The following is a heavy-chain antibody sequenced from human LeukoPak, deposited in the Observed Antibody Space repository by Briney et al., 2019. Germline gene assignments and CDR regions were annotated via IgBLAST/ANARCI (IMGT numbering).Heavy chain of an antibody. D-gene: IGHD6-13*01. CDR1: GGTFSSYA. Sequence: SVKVSCKASGGTFSSYAISWVRQAPGQGLEWMGRIIPILGIANYAQKFQGRVTITADKSTSTAYMELSSLRSEDTAVYYCARDSPEEQLVLDYYYYYGMDVWGQGTTVTVSS. J-gene: IGHJ6*02. CDR3: ARDSPEEQLVLDYYYYYGMDV. CDR2: IIPILGIA. V-gene: IGHV1-69*04.